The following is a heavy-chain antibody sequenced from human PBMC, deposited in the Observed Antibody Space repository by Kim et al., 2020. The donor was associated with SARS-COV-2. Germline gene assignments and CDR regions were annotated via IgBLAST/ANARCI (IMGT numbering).Heavy chain of an antibody. Sequence: ASVKVSCKASGYTFTSYGISWVRQAPGQGLEWMGWISAYNGNTNYAQKLQGRVTMTTDTSTSTAYMELRSLRSDDTAVYYCARDLGYYDSSGYYADYYGMDVWGQGTTVTVSS. CDR1: GYTFTSYG. D-gene: IGHD3-22*01. CDR2: ISAYNGNT. V-gene: IGHV1-18*01. J-gene: IGHJ6*02. CDR3: ARDLGYYDSSGYYADYYGMDV.